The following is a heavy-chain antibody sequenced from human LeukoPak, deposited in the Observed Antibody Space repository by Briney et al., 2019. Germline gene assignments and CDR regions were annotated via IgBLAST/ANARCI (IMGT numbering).Heavy chain of an antibody. V-gene: IGHV3-53*01. CDR1: GFTVSSNY. CDR3: ARDGGGYYDRGTDY. Sequence: GGSLRLSCAASGFTVSSNYMSWVRQAPGKGLEWVSVIYSGGSTYYADSVKGRFTISRDNSKNTLYLQMNSLRAEDTAVYYCARDGGGYYDRGTDYWGQGTLVTVSS. CDR2: IYSGGST. D-gene: IGHD3-22*01. J-gene: IGHJ4*02.